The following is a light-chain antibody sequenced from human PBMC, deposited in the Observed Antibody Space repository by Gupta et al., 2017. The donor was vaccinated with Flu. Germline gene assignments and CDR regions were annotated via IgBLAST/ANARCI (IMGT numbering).Light chain of an antibody. Sequence: QSVLTQPPSVSAAPGQKVAISCSGSSSNIGNNFVSWYQQFPGTAPQLLIYENNKRPSGVPGRFSGPKSGTSATLGITGLQTGDEADYYCGTWDSSLRHVIFGGGTTVTVL. CDR1: SSNIGNNF. CDR2: ENN. CDR3: GTWDSSLRHVI. V-gene: IGLV1-51*02. J-gene: IGLJ2*01.